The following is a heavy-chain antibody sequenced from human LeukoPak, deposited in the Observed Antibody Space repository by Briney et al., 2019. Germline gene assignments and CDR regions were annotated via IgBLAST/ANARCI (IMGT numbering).Heavy chain of an antibody. D-gene: IGHD5-24*01. CDR1: GYTFTSYG. V-gene: IGHV1-18*01. J-gene: IGHJ4*02. CDR3: ARKARRLQFDGFDY. CDR2: ISAYNGNT. Sequence: ASVKVSCKASGYTFTSYGISWVRQAPGQGLEWMGWISAYNGNTNYAQKLQGRVTMTTDTSTSTAYMELRSLRSDDTAVYYCARKARRLQFDGFDYWGQGTLVTVSS.